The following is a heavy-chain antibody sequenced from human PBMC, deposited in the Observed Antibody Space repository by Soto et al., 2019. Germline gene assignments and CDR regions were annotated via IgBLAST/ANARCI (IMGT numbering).Heavy chain of an antibody. CDR2: ISSNGGTT. V-gene: IGHV3-64*01. CDR3: VRRVWGQDTL. J-gene: IGHJ4*02. D-gene: IGHD1-26*01. Sequence: EVQLAESGGGMVQPGGSLRLSCVASGFTFSSYDMHWVRQAPGKGLEYVSSISSNGGTTYYGNSVKGRFTISRDNSKNAVYLPMYCLRAEDMGVSYGVRRVWGQDTLWGEGAVVTATS. CDR1: GFTFSSYD.